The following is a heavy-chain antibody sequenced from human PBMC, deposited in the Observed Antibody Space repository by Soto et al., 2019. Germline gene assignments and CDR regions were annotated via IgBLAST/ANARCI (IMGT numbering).Heavy chain of an antibody. CDR2: INHSGST. D-gene: IGHD3-9*01. CDR3: ARGLVLRYFDWLFTFDY. CDR1: GGSFSGYY. V-gene: IGHV4-34*01. J-gene: IGHJ4*02. Sequence: QVQLQQWGAGLLKPSETLSLTCAVYGGSFSGYYWSWIRQPPGKGLEWIGEINHSGSTNYNPSLKSRVTISVDTSKNQFSLKLSSVTAADTAVYYCARGLVLRYFDWLFTFDYWGQGTLVTVSS.